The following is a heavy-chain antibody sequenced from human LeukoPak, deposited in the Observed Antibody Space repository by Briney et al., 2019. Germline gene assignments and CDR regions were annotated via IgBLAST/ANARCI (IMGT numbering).Heavy chain of an antibody. CDR1: GGSFSGYY. J-gene: IGHJ4*02. CDR2: INHSGST. D-gene: IGHD2-2*01. CDR3: ARGKYCSSTSCPRYFDY. V-gene: IGHV4-34*01. Sequence: PSETLSLTCAVYGGSFSGYYWSWIRQPPGKGLEWIGEINHSGSTNYNPSLKSRVTISVDTSKNQFSLKLSSVTAADTAVYYCARGKYCSSTSCPRYFDYWGQGTLVTVSP.